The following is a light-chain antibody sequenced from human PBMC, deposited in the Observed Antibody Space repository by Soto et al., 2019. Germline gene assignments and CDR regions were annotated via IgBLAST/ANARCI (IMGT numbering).Light chain of an antibody. Sequence: EIVLTQSPGTLSLSPGERATLSCRASQSVSSSYLAWYQQKPGQAPRLLIYGASSRATGIPDRFSGSGSGTDFTLTISRLEPEDFAVYYCQQYGSSPLTFGRGTKVEIE. CDR2: GAS. V-gene: IGKV3-20*01. J-gene: IGKJ4*01. CDR1: QSVSSSY. CDR3: QQYGSSPLT.